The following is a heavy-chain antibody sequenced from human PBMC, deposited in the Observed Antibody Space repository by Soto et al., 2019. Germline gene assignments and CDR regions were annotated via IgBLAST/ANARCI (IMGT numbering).Heavy chain of an antibody. CDR1: GGSISSGDYY. J-gene: IGHJ6*02. Sequence: QVQLQESGPGLVKPSQTLSLTCTVSGGSISSGDYYWSWIRQPPGKGLEWIGYIYYSVTTYYNPSLKSRVTISADTSKNQFSLKLSSVTFADTPMYYCASDNWAHVGGMDVWGQGPTVTASS. V-gene: IGHV4-30-4*01. CDR2: IYYSVTT. D-gene: IGHD7-27*01. CDR3: ASDNWAHVGGMDV.